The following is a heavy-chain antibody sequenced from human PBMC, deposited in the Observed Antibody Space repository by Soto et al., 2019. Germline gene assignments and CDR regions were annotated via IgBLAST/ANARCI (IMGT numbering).Heavy chain of an antibody. V-gene: IGHV4-31*03. CDR1: GGSISSGGYY. Sequence: SETLSLTCTVSGGSISSGGYYWSWIRQHPGKGLEWIGYIYYSGSTYYSPSLKSRVTISVDTSKNQFSLKLSSVTAADTAVYYCAREHIASYFDYWGQGTLVTVSS. J-gene: IGHJ4*02. D-gene: IGHD2-21*01. CDR3: AREHIASYFDY. CDR2: IYYSGST.